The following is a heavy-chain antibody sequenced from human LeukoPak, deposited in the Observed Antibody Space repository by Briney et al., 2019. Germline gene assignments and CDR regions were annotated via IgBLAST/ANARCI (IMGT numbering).Heavy chain of an antibody. J-gene: IGHJ4*02. CDR1: GYSFASYW. CDR3: ARLGSNYAFDY. V-gene: IGHV5-10-1*01. Sequence: TLGEPLTISCRGSGYSFASYWIGWVRQMPGKGLEWMGRIDPSDSYTNYSPSFQGHVTISADKSISTAYLQWSSLKASDTAMYYCARLGSNYAFDYWGQGTLVTVSS. D-gene: IGHD4-11*01. CDR2: IDPSDSYT.